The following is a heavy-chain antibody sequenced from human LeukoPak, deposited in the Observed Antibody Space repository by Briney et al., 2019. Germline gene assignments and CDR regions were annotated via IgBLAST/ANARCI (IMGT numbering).Heavy chain of an antibody. CDR3: ARDTYDFWSGSHMDV. CDR2: ISSSSSYI. Sequence: GGSLRLSCAASGFTFSSYSMNWVRQAPGKGLEWVSSISSSSSYIYYADSVKGRFTISRDNAKNSLYLQMNSLTAEDTAVYYCARDTYDFWSGSHMDVWGKGTTVTVSS. CDR1: GFTFSSYS. V-gene: IGHV3-21*01. J-gene: IGHJ6*03. D-gene: IGHD3-3*01.